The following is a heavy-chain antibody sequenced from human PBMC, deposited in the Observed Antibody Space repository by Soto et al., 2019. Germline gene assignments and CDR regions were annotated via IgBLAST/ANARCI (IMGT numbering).Heavy chain of an antibody. D-gene: IGHD6-19*01. CDR1: GDSISSHY. Sequence: QVQLHESGPGLVKPSETLSLTCTVSGDSISSHYWSWLRQPPGKGLERIGHIYHSGGTRYNPSLRSRVTISVDTSKNQFSLKLRSVTAADTAVYYCAKNVAVAGFCLDPWGQGILVTVSS. CDR2: IYHSGGT. CDR3: AKNVAVAGFCLDP. J-gene: IGHJ5*02. V-gene: IGHV4-59*11.